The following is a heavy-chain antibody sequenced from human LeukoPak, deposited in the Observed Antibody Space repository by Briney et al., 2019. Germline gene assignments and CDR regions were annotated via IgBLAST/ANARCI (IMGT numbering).Heavy chain of an antibody. CDR1: GFTFSDFW. CDR3: ARNQHWSRDI. Sequence: PGGSLRLSCAASGFTFSDFWVEWFRQAPGKGLEWVANINKDGSDKYYMDSVTGRFSISRDNAKNSLSLQMNSLRVDDTAVYYGARNQHWSRDIWGQGILVTVSS. D-gene: IGHD2-8*02. J-gene: IGHJ4*02. CDR2: INKDGSDK. V-gene: IGHV3-7*01.